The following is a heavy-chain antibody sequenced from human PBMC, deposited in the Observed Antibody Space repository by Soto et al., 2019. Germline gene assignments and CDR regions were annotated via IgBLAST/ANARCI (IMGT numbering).Heavy chain of an antibody. CDR1: GFTLSSYA. J-gene: IGHJ4*02. D-gene: IGHD3-22*01. V-gene: IGHV3-23*01. CDR2: ISASGGST. Sequence: PGGSLRLSCAASGFTLSSYARSWVRQAPGKGLEWVSVISASGGSTDHADSVKGRFTMSRDNPKNTVYLQMNSLRAQDTAVYYCARVPYSSGPRYWGRGTLVTVSS. CDR3: ARVPYSSGPRY.